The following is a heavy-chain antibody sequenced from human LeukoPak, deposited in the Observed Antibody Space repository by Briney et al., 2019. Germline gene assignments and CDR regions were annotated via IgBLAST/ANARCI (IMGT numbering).Heavy chain of an antibody. V-gene: IGHV3-7*03. CDR2: IRQDGSEN. J-gene: IGHJ4*02. Sequence: GGSLRLSCAASGFTFSNYWMTWVRQAPGKGLGWVANIRQDGSENNYVDSVKGRFTISRDNAKNSMYLQMNSLRVEDTAVYYCASGGSTYTYWGQGSLVTASS. CDR1: GFTFSNYW. D-gene: IGHD2-2*02. CDR3: ASGGSTYTY.